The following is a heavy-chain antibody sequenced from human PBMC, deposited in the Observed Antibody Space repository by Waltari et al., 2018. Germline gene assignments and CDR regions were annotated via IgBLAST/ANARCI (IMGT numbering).Heavy chain of an antibody. D-gene: IGHD4-4*01. CDR3: AREGSHLTTVNDY. V-gene: IGHV1-2*02. CDR2: IKPRSCET. J-gene: IGHJ4*02. Sequence: QEHLVQSGAEVKTPGASVRVSCKASGYTFTAYYIHWVRQAPGQGLEWMGWIKPRSCETKYAQKVHGRVTMTRDTSINTAYMELSSLLFDDTAVYYCAREGSHLTTVNDYWGQGTLVIVSS. CDR1: GYTFTAYY.